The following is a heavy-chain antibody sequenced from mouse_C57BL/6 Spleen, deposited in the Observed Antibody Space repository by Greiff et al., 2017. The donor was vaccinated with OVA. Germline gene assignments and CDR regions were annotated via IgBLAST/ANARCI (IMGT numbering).Heavy chain of an antibody. J-gene: IGHJ2*01. CDR1: GYAFSSSW. V-gene: IGHV1-82*01. CDR3: ARNYDFDY. D-gene: IGHD2-4*01. CDR2: IYPGDGDT. Sequence: VQLQQSGPELVKPGASVKISCKASGYAFSSSWMNWVKQRPGKGLEWIGRIYPGDGDTNYNGKFKGKATLTADKSSSTAYMQLSSLTSEDSAVYFCARNYDFDYWGQGTTLTVSS.